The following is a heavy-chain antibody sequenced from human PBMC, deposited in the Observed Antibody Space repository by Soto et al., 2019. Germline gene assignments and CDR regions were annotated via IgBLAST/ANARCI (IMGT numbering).Heavy chain of an antibody. V-gene: IGHV1-2*04. D-gene: IGHD3-16*01. CDR3: GGGGGGGGGGGGDYYFYMDV. CDR2: INPNSGRT. CDR1: GYAFSQFY. J-gene: IGHJ6*03. Sequence: QVQLVQSGAEVKKPGASVKVSCKASGYAFSQFYIHWMRQAPGQGLEWMGWINPNSGRTKSAQNFQGWVTMTRGGGGGGGGGGGGGGGGGGGGGGGGGGGGGGGGGGGGDYYFYMDVWGKGTTVTVSS.